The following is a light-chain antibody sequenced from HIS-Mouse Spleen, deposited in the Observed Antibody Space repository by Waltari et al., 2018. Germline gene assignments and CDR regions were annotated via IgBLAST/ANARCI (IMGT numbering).Light chain of an antibody. J-gene: IGLJ3*02. Sequence: HSALTQPASVSGSPGQSITISCTGTSSDVGSYNLVSWYQQHQGQAPKLMIYEGSKRPSGVSNRFSGSKSGNTASLTISGLQAEDEADYYCCSYAGSSRVFGGGTKLTVL. CDR1: SSDVGSYNL. CDR3: CSYAGSSRV. CDR2: EGS. V-gene: IGLV2-23*01.